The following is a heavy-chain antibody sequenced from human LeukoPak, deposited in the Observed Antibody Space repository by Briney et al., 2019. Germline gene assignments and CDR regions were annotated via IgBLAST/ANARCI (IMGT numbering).Heavy chain of an antibody. CDR2: INPNSGGT. Sequence: ASVKDSCKASGYTFTSYYMHWVRQAPGQGLEWMGWINPNSGGTNYAQKFQGRVTMTRDTSISTAYMELSRLRSDDTAVYYCARGRYYYYGSGSYYLDYWGQGTLVTVSS. CDR3: ARGRYYYYGSGSYYLDY. V-gene: IGHV1-2*02. CDR1: GYTFTSYY. D-gene: IGHD3-10*01. J-gene: IGHJ4*02.